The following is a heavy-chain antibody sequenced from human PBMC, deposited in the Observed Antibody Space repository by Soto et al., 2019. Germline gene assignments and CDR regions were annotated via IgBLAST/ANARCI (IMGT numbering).Heavy chain of an antibody. J-gene: IGHJ4*02. CDR1: GYTFTGYY. D-gene: IGHD6-13*01. V-gene: IGHV1-2*04. CDR3: ARSESVIAAAGTPRTYYFDY. CDR2: INPNSGGT. Sequence: ALVMGSCKACGYTFTGYYMHWVRQTPGQGLEWMGWINPNSGGTNYAQKFQGWVTMTRDTSISTAYMELSRLRSDDTAVYYCARSESVIAAAGTPRTYYFDYWGQGTLVTVSS.